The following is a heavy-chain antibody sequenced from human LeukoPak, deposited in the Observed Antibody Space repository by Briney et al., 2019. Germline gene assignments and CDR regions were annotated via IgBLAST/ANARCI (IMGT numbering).Heavy chain of an antibody. CDR1: GGSFSGYY. J-gene: IGHJ5*02. Sequence: PSETLSLTCAVYGGSFSGYYWSWIRQPPGKGLEWIGEINHSGSTNYNPSLKSRVTISVDTSKNQFSLKLSSVTAADTAVYYCASLLLGSWYWFDPWGQGTLVTVSS. V-gene: IGHV4-34*01. D-gene: IGHD6-13*01. CDR2: INHSGST. CDR3: ASLLLGSWYWFDP.